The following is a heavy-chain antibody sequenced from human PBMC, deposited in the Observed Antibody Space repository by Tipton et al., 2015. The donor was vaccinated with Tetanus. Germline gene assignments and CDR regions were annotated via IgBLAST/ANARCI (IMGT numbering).Heavy chain of an antibody. Sequence: GLVKPSETLSLTCTVSGGSISNHYWNWIRQPPGKGLEWIGYLYDNGRTKYNPSLNSRVTISVDTPKKQLSLKLTSVTAADTAVYYCARGGSYSYGPRGFDLWGRGTLVTVSS. V-gene: IGHV4-59*11. D-gene: IGHD5-18*01. CDR1: GGSISNHY. CDR3: ARGGSYSYGPRGFDL. J-gene: IGHJ2*01. CDR2: LYDNGRT.